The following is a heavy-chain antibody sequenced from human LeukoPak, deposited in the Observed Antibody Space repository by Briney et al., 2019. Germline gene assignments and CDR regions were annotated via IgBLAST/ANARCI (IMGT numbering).Heavy chain of an antibody. CDR1: GYTFTSYA. CDR2: INTNTGNP. J-gene: IGHJ4*02. CDR3: AREGFRDYYGSGSYQYYFDY. D-gene: IGHD3-10*01. Sequence: ASVKVSCKASGYTFTSYAMNWVRQAPGQGLEWRGWINTNTGNPTYAQGFTGRFVFSLDTSVSTAYLQISSLKAEDTAVYYCAREGFRDYYGSGSYQYYFDYWGQGTLVTVSS. V-gene: IGHV7-4-1*02.